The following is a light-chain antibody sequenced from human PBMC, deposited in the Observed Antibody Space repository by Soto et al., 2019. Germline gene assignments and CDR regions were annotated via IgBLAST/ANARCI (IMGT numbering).Light chain of an antibody. V-gene: IGKV3-11*01. Sequence: EIVLTQSPATLSFSPGERATLSCRASQSINKYLAWYQQKPGQAPRLLIYDASNRATDIPARFSGSGSGTDFTLTITSLEPEDVAVYYCQQRSNWRGTFGGGTKVEI. CDR3: QQRSNWRGT. CDR2: DAS. J-gene: IGKJ4*01. CDR1: QSINKY.